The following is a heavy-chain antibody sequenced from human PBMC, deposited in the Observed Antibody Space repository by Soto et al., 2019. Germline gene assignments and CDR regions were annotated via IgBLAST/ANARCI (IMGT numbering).Heavy chain of an antibody. Sequence: SETMSLTCTVSGGSISSYYCSWIRQPPGKGLEWIGYIYYSGSANYNPSLKSRVTISVDTSKNQFSLKLSSVTAADTAVYYCARAGAATLSDYWGQGTLVTVSS. CDR1: GGSISSYY. J-gene: IGHJ4*02. CDR3: ARAGAATLSDY. D-gene: IGHD2-15*01. CDR2: IYYSGSA. V-gene: IGHV4-59*01.